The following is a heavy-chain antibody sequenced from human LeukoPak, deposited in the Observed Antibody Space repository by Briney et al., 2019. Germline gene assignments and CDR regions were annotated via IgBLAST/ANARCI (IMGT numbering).Heavy chain of an antibody. V-gene: IGHV1-69*06. J-gene: IGHJ4*02. CDR2: IIPIFGTA. Sequence: GASVKVSCKASGGTFSSYAISWVRQAPGQGLEWMGGIIPIFGTANYAQKFQGRVTITADKSTSTAYMELSSLRSEDTAVYYCARDPLRLGGLSTYWGQGTLVTVSS. CDR1: GGTFSSYA. D-gene: IGHD3-16*02. CDR3: ARDPLRLGGLSTY.